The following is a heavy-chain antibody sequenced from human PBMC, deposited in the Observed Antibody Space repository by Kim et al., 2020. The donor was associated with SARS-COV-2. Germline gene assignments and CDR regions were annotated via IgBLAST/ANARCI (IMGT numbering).Heavy chain of an antibody. J-gene: IGHJ6*02. V-gene: IGHV3-7*04. D-gene: IGHD5-18*01. CDR3: AREATAMVFSYCYGMDV. Sequence: VKGRFTSSRDNAKNALYLQMNSLRAEDTAVYYCAREATAMVFSYCYGMDVWGQGTTVTVSS.